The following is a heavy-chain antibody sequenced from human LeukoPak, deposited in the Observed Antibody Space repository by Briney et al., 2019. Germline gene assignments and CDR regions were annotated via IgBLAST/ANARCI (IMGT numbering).Heavy chain of an antibody. V-gene: IGHV3-33*01. CDR2: IWSDGINK. J-gene: IGHJ3*02. Sequence: PGGSLRLSCAASGVTLRSCGMHWVRQAPGKGLEWVAVIWSDGINKFYADSVRGRFTFSRDDSKNTLSLQMNSLRAEDTAVYYCARERKPFDAFDIWGQGTMVTVSS. CDR1: GVTLRSCG. CDR3: ARERKPFDAFDI.